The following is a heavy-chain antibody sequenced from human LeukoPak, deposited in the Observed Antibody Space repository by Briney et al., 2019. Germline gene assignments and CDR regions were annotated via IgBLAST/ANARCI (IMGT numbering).Heavy chain of an antibody. CDR1: GFTFSKYW. CDR2: INTDGTVT. D-gene: IGHD6-19*01. CDR3: ATKQWLAPPPDS. J-gene: IGHJ4*02. Sequence: HPGGSLRLSCAASGFTFSKYWMLWVRQAPGKGLESVSRINTDGTVTTYADSVKGRFTVSRGNADNTMFLQMNSVRDEDTAVYYCATKQWLAPPPDSWGQGTPVTVSS. V-gene: IGHV3-74*01.